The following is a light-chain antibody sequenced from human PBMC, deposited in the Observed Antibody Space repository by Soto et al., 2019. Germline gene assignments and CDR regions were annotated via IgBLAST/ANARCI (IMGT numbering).Light chain of an antibody. V-gene: IGKV1-5*03. CDR1: QSISSW. Sequence: DIQMTQSPSTLSASVGDRVTITCRASQSISSWLAWYQQKPGKAPKLLIYKASSLESGVPSRFSGSGSGTDFTLTISSLQPEDVAAYYCQKYNSAPLTFGGGTKVDIK. J-gene: IGKJ4*01. CDR2: KAS. CDR3: QKYNSAPLT.